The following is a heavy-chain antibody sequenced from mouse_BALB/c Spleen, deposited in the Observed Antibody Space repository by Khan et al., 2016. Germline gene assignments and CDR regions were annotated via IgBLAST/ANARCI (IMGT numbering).Heavy chain of an antibody. CDR3: AGYGTTCHFDY. D-gene: IGHD2-1*01. CDR1: GYTFTNYG. J-gene: IGHJ2*01. Sequence: QIQLVQSGPELKKPGETVKISCKASGYTFTNYGMNWVKQAPGKGLKWMGWINTNTGEPTYAEEFKGRFAFSLATSASTAYLQINNLKHADTATYIRAGYGTTCHFDYWGQGTTLTVSS. V-gene: IGHV9-3*02. CDR2: INTNTGEP.